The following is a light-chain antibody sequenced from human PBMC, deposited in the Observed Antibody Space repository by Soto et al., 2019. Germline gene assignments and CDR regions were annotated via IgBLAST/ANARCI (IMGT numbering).Light chain of an antibody. CDR2: AAS. J-gene: IGKJ1*01. Sequence: AIQMTQSPSSLSASVGDRVTITCRASQYIRNDLGWYQQRPGKAPNLLIYAASTLHSGVPSRFSGCGSGTDFTLTISSLQPEDSATYFCLQDYNLPWTFGQGTKVEVK. CDR1: QYIRND. V-gene: IGKV1-6*01. CDR3: LQDYNLPWT.